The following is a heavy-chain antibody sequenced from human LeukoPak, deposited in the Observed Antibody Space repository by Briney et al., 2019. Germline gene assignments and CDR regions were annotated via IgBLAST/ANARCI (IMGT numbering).Heavy chain of an antibody. J-gene: IGHJ3*02. CDR2: MHHSGSS. CDR1: GSSIGNYY. V-gene: IGHV4-59*08. D-gene: IGHD3-3*01. CDR3: ARVAERTWLPYDSAFDI. Sequence: SETLSLTCTVSGSSIGNYYWSWIRQPPGKGLEWIGQMHHSGSSDYNPSLESRITISLDTSRNLFSLNVTSVSAADSAMYYCARVAERTWLPYDSAFDIWGLGTMVTVSS.